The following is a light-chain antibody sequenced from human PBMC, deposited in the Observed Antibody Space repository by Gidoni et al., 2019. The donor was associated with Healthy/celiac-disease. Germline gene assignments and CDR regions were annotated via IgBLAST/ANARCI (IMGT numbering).Light chain of an antibody. V-gene: IGLV2-14*01. CDR1: SSDVGGYNY. CDR2: EVS. Sequence: QPALTPPASVSGPPGRSISISCTGTSSDVGGYNYVSWYQQQPGKAPKLMIYEVSKRPSGVSNRFSGSKSGNSASLTISGLQAEDEADYYCSSYTSSSAYVFGTGTKVTVL. J-gene: IGLJ1*01. CDR3: SSYTSSSAYV.